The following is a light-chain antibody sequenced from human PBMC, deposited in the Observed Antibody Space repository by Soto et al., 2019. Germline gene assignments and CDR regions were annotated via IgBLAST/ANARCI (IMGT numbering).Light chain of an antibody. V-gene: IGKV1-5*01. Sequence: DIQMTQSPSTLSAFVGDRVTITCRASQSISTWLAWYQHKPGEAPNLLIYHASNLESGVPSRFSGSGSGTEFTLTISSLQPDYFATYYCQQYNTHSTFGQGTKLEIK. CDR1: QSISTW. CDR2: HAS. CDR3: QQYNTHST. J-gene: IGKJ2*01.